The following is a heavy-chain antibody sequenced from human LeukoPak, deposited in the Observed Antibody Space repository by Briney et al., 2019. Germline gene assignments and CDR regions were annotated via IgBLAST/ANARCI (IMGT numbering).Heavy chain of an antibody. CDR2: ISYDGSNK. D-gene: IGHD3-3*01. CDR1: GFTFSSYA. Sequence: PGGSLRLSCAASGFTFSSYAMHWVRQAPSKGLEWVAVISYDGSNKYYADSVKGRFTISRDNSKNTLYLQMNSLRAEDTAVYYCARAARTLRFLETAWFDPWGQGTLVTVSS. V-gene: IGHV3-30-3*01. J-gene: IGHJ5*02. CDR3: ARAARTLRFLETAWFDP.